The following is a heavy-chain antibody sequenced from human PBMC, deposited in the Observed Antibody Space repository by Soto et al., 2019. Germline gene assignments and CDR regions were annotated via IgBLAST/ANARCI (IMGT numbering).Heavy chain of an antibody. D-gene: IGHD4-17*01. Sequence: QVQLVQSGAEVKKPGSSVKVSCKASGGTFSSYAISWVRQAPGQGLEWMGGIIPIFGTANYAQKFQGRVTITADKSTRTAYKELSSLRSEDTAVYYCAGTPTTVTTPNPDYWGQGTLVTVSS. V-gene: IGHV1-69*06. CDR3: AGTPTTVTTPNPDY. J-gene: IGHJ4*02. CDR2: IIPIFGTA. CDR1: GGTFSSYA.